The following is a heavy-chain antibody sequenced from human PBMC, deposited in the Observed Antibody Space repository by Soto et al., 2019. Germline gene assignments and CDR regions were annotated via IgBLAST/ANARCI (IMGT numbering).Heavy chain of an antibody. J-gene: IGHJ5*02. Sequence: GASVKVSCKASGGTFSSYAISWVRQAPGQGLEWMGGIIPIFGTANYAQKFQGRVTITADESTSTAYMELSSLRSEDTAVYYCARGNDFWSGYYNNWFDPWGQGTLVTVSS. CDR3: ARGNDFWSGYYNNWFDP. CDR1: GGTFSSYA. V-gene: IGHV1-69*13. CDR2: IIPIFGTA. D-gene: IGHD3-3*01.